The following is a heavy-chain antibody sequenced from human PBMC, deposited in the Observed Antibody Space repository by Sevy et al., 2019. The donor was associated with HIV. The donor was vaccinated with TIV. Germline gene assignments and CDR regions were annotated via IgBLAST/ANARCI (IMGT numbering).Heavy chain of an antibody. V-gene: IGHV3-53*01. CDR2: FYTGSKT. CDR1: GFPVSSSY. CDR3: ARDKNAYYYGLDV. Sequence: GGSLRLSYAVSGFPVSSSYMIWVRQAPGKGLEWVSVFYTGSKTDYADSVKGRFTMSRDNSKNTLYLQMNGLRAEDTAVYYCARDKNAYYYGLDVWGQGTTVTVSS. J-gene: IGHJ6*02.